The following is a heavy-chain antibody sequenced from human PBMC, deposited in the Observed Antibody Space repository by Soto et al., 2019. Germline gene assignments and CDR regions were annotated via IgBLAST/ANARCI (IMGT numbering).Heavy chain of an antibody. Sequence: SETLSLTCSVSDDSINSDKYYWGLIRQPPGKGLEWIGSIYYRGNAYYNPSLQTRVTISLDKSKSQFSLKLNSVTAADSAVYFCAILEGLATISYYFDFWGPGALVTVSS. CDR1: DDSINSDKYY. CDR3: AILEGLATISYYFDF. D-gene: IGHD3-3*01. V-gene: IGHV4-39*01. J-gene: IGHJ4*02. CDR2: IYYRGNA.